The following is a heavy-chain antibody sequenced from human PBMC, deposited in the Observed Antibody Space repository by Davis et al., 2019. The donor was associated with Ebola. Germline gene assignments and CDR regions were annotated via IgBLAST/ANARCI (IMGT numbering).Heavy chain of an antibody. CDR2: INHNGST. CDR3: ARSRGYSGYALDY. D-gene: IGHD5-12*01. CDR1: GGSFSRYY. Sequence: SETLSLTCAVYGGSFSRYYWSWIRHPPAKGLEWIGEINHNGSTNYNPSLKSRVTISVDTSKNQFSLKLSSVTAADTAVYYCARSRGYSGYALDYWGQGTLVTVSS. J-gene: IGHJ4*02. V-gene: IGHV4-34*01.